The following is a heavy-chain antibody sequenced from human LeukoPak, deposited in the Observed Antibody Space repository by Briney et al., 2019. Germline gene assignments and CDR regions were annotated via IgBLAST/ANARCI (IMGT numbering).Heavy chain of an antibody. J-gene: IGHJ2*01. Sequence: GGSLRLSCEASGFTFSTHAMNWIRQTPGKGLEWLSVISGDVQTTTYASSVKGRFSISRDNSKNTLYLEMNSLRVEDTAIYYCAKDGYYSSANHFARLHFDLWGRGTRVTVSS. V-gene: IGHV3-23*01. D-gene: IGHD3-3*01. CDR2: ISGDVQTT. CDR3: AKDGYYSSANHFARLHFDL. CDR1: GFTFSTHA.